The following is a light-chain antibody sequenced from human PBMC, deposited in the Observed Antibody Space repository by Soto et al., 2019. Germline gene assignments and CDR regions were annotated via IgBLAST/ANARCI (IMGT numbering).Light chain of an antibody. Sequence: EIVLTQSPATLSLSPGERATLSCRASQSISNFLTWYQHKPGQAPRLLIYDASKRATGIPARFSGSGSGTDFTLTISSLEPVDVDVYYCQQRSNWYTFGPGTKLEIK. CDR3: QQRSNWYT. J-gene: IGKJ2*01. CDR2: DAS. CDR1: QSISNF. V-gene: IGKV3-11*01.